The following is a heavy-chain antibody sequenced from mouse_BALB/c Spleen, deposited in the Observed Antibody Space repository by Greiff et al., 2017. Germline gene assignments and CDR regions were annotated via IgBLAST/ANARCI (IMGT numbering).Heavy chain of an antibody. V-gene: IGHV1-7*01. CDR2: INPSTGYT. CDR3: ARNGYLFAY. CDR1: GYTFTSYW. D-gene: IGHD2-3*01. Sequence: VQLQQSGAELAKPGASVKMSCKASGYTFTSYWMHWVKQRPGQGLEWIGYINPSTGYTEYNQKFKDKATLTADKSSSTAYMQLSSLTSVDSAVYYCARNGYLFAYWGQGTLVTVSA. J-gene: IGHJ3*01.